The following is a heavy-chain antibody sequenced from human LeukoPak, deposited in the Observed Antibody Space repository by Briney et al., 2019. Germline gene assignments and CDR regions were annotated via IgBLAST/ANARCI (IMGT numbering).Heavy chain of an antibody. Sequence: GGSLRLSCAASGFTFSSYWMSWVPQAPGKGREWGANIKQDGREKYYVDSVKGRFTISRDNAKNSLYLQMNSLRAEDTAVYYCARDHYYYDSSGYLDAFDIWGQGTMVTVSS. V-gene: IGHV3-7*01. CDR3: ARDHYYYDSSGYLDAFDI. D-gene: IGHD3-22*01. CDR2: IKQDGREK. J-gene: IGHJ3*02. CDR1: GFTFSSYW.